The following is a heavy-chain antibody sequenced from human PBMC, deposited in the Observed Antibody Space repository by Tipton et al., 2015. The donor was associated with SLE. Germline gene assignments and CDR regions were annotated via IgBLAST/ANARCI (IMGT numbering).Heavy chain of an antibody. V-gene: IGHV4-61*09. Sequence: TLSLTCTVSGGSINSGSYSWSWIRQPAGKGLEWIGYIYTSGSTYYNPSLKSRVTISVDTSKNQFSLKLSSVTAADTAVYYCARPFGQQQFWNAFDIWGQGTMVTVSS. CDR1: GGSINSGSYS. J-gene: IGHJ3*02. CDR3: ARPFGQQQFWNAFDI. D-gene: IGHD3-3*02. CDR2: IYTSGST.